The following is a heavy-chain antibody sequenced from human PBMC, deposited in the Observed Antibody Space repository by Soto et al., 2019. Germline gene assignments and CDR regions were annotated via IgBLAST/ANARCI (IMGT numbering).Heavy chain of an antibody. Sequence: PGGSLRLSCAASGFTFSSYSMNWGRQAPCKGLEWVAVISYDGSNKYYADSVKGRFTISRDNSKNTLYLQMNSLRAEDTAVYYCAKDLKEWLRFCFDYWGQGTLVTVS. CDR2: ISYDGSNK. J-gene: IGHJ4*02. CDR1: GFTFSSYS. D-gene: IGHD5-12*01. V-gene: IGHV3-30*18. CDR3: AKDLKEWLRFCFDY.